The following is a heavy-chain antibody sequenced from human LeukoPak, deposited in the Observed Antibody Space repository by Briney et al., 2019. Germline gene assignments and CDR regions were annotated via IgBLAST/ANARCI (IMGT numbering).Heavy chain of an antibody. V-gene: IGHV4-34*01. Sequence: SETLSLTCAVYGGSFSGYYWSWIRQPPGKGLEWIGEINHSGSTNYNPSLKSRVTISVDTPKNQFSLKLSSVTAADTAVYYCASYDSSGYYYFDYWGQGTLVTVSS. CDR1: GGSFSGYY. CDR3: ASYDSSGYYYFDY. CDR2: INHSGST. J-gene: IGHJ4*02. D-gene: IGHD3-22*01.